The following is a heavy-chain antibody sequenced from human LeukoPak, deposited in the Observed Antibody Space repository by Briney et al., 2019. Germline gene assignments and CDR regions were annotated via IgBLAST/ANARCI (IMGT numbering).Heavy chain of an antibody. Sequence: GASVKVSCKASGYTFTGYYMHWVRQAPGQGLEWMGWINPNSGGTNYAQKFQGRVTMTRDTSISTVYMELSSLRYEDTAVYYCARDLKEKWELLGDHFDYWGQGTLVTVSS. D-gene: IGHD1-26*01. V-gene: IGHV1-2*02. CDR3: ARDLKEKWELLGDHFDY. CDR1: GYTFTGYY. CDR2: INPNSGGT. J-gene: IGHJ4*02.